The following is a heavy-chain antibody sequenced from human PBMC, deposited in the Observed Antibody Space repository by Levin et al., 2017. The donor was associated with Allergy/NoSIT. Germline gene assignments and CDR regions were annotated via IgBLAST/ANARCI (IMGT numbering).Heavy chain of an antibody. V-gene: IGHV4-61*01. J-gene: IGHJ5*02. CDR3: ARGEYYYGSGNWFDP. CDR2: IYSSGRT. D-gene: IGHD3-10*01. Sequence: SQTLSLTCPVSGGSVSSGTYYWNWIRQPPGKGLEWIGYIYSSGRTKYNPSLKSRVTISVDTSKNQFSLKLSSVTAADTAVYFCARGEYYYGSGNWFDPWGQGTLVTVSS. CDR1: GGSVSSGTYY.